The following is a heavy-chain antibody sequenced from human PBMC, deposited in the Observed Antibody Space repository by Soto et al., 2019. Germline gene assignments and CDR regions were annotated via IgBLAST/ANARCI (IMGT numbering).Heavy chain of an antibody. J-gene: IGHJ4*02. D-gene: IGHD6-19*01. CDR2: INAGNGNT. V-gene: IGHV1-3*01. CDR1: GYTFTSYA. CDR3: ARAPYSSGWLNFDY. Sequence: QVQLVQSGAEVKKPGASVKVSCKASGYTFTSYAMHWVRQAPGQRLEWMGWINAGNGNTKYSQKFQGRVTITRDTSASTAYMELSSLRSEDTTVYYCARAPYSSGWLNFDYWGQGTLVTVSS.